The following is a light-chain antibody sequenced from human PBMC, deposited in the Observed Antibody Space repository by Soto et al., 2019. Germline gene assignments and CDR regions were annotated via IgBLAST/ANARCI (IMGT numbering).Light chain of an antibody. V-gene: IGKV3-15*01. CDR2: GAS. J-gene: IGKJ5*01. CDR3: QQYDNSPIT. CDR1: QSVDSN. Sequence: IVMTQSPATLSVSPGERVTLSCRVSQSVDSNFAWYQQRPGQAPRLLIYGASTRATDVPARFSASGSGTDFTLTISRLEPEDFAVYYCQQYDNSPITFGQGTRLEIK.